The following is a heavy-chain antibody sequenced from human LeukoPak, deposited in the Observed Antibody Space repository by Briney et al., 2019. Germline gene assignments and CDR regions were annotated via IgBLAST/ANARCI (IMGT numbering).Heavy chain of an antibody. CDR3: ARVFARYSGSF. CDR1: NYSINTGYY. J-gene: IGHJ4*02. D-gene: IGHD1-26*01. V-gene: IGHV4-38-2*02. CDR2: IYHSGNT. Sequence: SETLSLTCTVSNYSINTGYYWGWIRQPPGKGLEWIGSIYHSGNTYYNPSLKSRVTISVDTSKSQFSLKLNSVTAADTAVYYCARVFARYSGSFWGQGTLVTVSS.